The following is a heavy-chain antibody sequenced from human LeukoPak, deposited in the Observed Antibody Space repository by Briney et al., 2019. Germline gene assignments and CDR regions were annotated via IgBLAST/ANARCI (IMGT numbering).Heavy chain of an antibody. J-gene: IGHJ4*02. CDR1: GFTYSNYW. V-gene: IGHV3-74*01. CDR3: ARESPDSYGYGFDY. Sequence: QPGGSLRLSCAASGFTYSNYWMHWVRQAPGKGLVWVSRINSDGDSTIYADSVKGRFTISRDNAKNALYLQMNSLRAEDTAVYYCARESPDSYGYGFDYWGQGTLVTVSS. CDR2: INSDGDST. D-gene: IGHD5-18*01.